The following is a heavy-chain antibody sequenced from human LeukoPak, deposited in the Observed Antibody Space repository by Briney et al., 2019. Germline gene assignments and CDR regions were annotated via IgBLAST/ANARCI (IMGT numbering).Heavy chain of an antibody. V-gene: IGHV3-74*01. CDR3: ARDLRGKSDY. CDR1: GFTFSNYW. D-gene: IGHD4-23*01. CDR2: ITPDGSRT. Sequence: GGSLGLSCAASGFTFSNYWVHWVRQAPGKGLVWVSRITPDGSRTDYADSVKGRFTISRDNAKNTLYLQMNSLRAEDTAVYFCARDLRGKSDYWGQGTLVTVSS. J-gene: IGHJ4*02.